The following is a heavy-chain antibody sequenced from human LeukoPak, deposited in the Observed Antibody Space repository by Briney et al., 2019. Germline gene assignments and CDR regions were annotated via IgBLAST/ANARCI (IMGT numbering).Heavy chain of an antibody. Sequence: SGTLSLTFAVSGGSISSSNWWSWGRQPPGKGLGWVGGIYHSGSTNYNPSLKSRVTISVDKSKNQFSLKLSSVTAADTAVYYCARVVAATNHLDYWGQGTLVTVSS. V-gene: IGHV4-4*02. CDR2: IYHSGST. CDR1: GGSISSSNW. J-gene: IGHJ4*02. D-gene: IGHD2-15*01. CDR3: ARVVAATNHLDY.